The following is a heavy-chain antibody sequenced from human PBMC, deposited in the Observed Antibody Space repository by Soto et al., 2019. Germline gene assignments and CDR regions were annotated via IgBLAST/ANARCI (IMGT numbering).Heavy chain of an antibody. CDR3: ARDQYSSSWGSYYYYGMDV. CDR2: IYTSGST. J-gene: IGHJ6*02. Sequence: TLSLTCTVSGGSISSYYWSWIRQPAGKGLEWIGRIYTSGSTNYNPSLKSRVTMSVDTSKNQFSLKLSSVTAADTAVYYCARDQYSSSWGSYYYYGMDVWGQGTTVTVSS. CDR1: GGSISSYY. V-gene: IGHV4-4*07. D-gene: IGHD6-13*01.